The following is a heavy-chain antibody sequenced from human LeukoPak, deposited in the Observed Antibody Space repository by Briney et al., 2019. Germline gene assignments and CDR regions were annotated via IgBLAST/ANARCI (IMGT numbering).Heavy chain of an antibody. V-gene: IGHV3-30*04. CDR2: ISYDGSNK. Sequence: HSGRSLRLSCAASGFTFSSYAMHWVRQAPGKELEWVAVISYDGSNKYYADSVKGRFTISRDNSKNTLYLQMNSLRAEDTAVYYCARVDIVVVVARLTNWGQGTLVTVSS. J-gene: IGHJ4*02. CDR1: GFTFSSYA. CDR3: ARVDIVVVVARLTN. D-gene: IGHD2-15*01.